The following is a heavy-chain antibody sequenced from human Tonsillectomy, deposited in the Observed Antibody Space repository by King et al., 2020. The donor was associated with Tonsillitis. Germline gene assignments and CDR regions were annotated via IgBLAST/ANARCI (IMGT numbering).Heavy chain of an antibody. Sequence: QLQESGPGLVKPSETLSLTCTVSGGSISSHYWSWIRQSPGKGLEWLGYIYFSGSTHYNPSLMSRVTISIDTSKSQVPLRLTSGTAADTAVYYCARHLGRLVGSLRDVWGHGTTVNVSS. CDR2: IYFSGST. J-gene: IGHJ6*02. V-gene: IGHV4-59*08. CDR1: GGSISSHY. CDR3: ARHLGRLVGSLRDV. D-gene: IGHD3-10*01.